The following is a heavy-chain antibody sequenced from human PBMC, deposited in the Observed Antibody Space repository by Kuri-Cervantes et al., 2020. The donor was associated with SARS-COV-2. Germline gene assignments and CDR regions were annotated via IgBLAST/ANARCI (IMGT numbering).Heavy chain of an antibody. CDR1: GGSLSSHY. V-gene: IGHV4-59*11. CDR3: AGGALGSSSSNLYYYYYYYMDV. J-gene: IGHJ6*03. CDR2: IYYSGST. Sequence: GSLTLSCNVYGGSLSSHYWSWIRQPPGKGLEWIGYIYYSGSTNYNPSLKSRVTISVDTSKNQFSLKLSSVTAADTAGYYCAGGALGSSSSNLYYYYYYYMDVWGKGTTVTVSS. D-gene: IGHD6-6*01.